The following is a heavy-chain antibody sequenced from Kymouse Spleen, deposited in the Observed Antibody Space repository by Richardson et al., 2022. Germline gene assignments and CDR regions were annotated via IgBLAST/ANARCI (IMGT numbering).Heavy chain of an antibody. Sequence: QVQLQESGPGLVKPSETLSLTCTVSGGSVSSGSYYWSWIRQPPGKGLEWIGYIYYSGSTNYNPSLKSRVTISVDTSKNQFSLKLSSVTAADTAVYYCARGGQPPYYYGMDVWGQGTTVTVSS. D-gene: IGHD3-16*02,IGHD6-13*01,IGHD6-25*01. V-gene: IGHV4-61*01. CDR2: IYYSGST. CDR1: GGSVSSGSYY. CDR3: ARGGQPPYYYGMDV. J-gene: IGHJ6*02.